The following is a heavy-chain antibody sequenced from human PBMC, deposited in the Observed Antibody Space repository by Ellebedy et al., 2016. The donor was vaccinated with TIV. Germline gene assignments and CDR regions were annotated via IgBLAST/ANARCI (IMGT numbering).Heavy chain of an antibody. Sequence: GESLKISCAASGFTFSNYWIHWVRQAPGKGLVWLSRINRDGSSENYADSVKGRFSISRDNSKNTLYVQMTSLRAEDTAVYSCARDGIVGGPTEYHVDSWGQGTLVTVSS. CDR2: INRDGSSE. CDR3: ARDGIVGGPTEYHVDS. CDR1: GFTFSNYW. V-gene: IGHV3-74*01. D-gene: IGHD1-26*01. J-gene: IGHJ4*02.